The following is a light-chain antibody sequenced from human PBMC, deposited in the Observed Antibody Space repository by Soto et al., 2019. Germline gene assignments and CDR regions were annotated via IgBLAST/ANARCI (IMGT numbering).Light chain of an antibody. V-gene: IGLV2-14*02. Sequence: QSALTQPASVSGSPGQSITISCTGTSSDVGAYNLVSWYQQHPGRAPKLFIFDVSDRPSGVSNRFSGSKSGNTASLTISGLQAEDEAFCYCSSYTNTSTLVFGGGTQLTVL. CDR1: SSDVGAYNL. CDR2: DVS. CDR3: SSYTNTSTLV. J-gene: IGLJ3*02.